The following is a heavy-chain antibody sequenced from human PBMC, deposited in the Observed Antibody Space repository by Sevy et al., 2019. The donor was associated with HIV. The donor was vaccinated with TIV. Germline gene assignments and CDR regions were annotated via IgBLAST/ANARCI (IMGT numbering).Heavy chain of an antibody. D-gene: IGHD2-15*01. Sequence: ASLKVSCKISGYTFTTYHITWVRQAPGQGPECMGRISPHNGDTNYAPKFQGRVTMIIDKSTSTAYMELRSLRSDDTAVYYCARAHCSGGRCYSLAYWGQGTLVTVSS. CDR1: GYTFTTYH. V-gene: IGHV1-18*01. CDR3: ARAHCSGGRCYSLAY. J-gene: IGHJ4*02. CDR2: ISPHNGDT.